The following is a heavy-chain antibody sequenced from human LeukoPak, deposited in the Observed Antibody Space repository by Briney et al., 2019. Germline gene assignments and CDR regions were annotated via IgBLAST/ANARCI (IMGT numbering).Heavy chain of an antibody. V-gene: IGHV3-23*01. Sequence: GGSLRLSCAASGFTFSSYVMSWVRQAPGKGLEWVSSLSGSGGGPNYANSVKGRFTISRDNSKNTLYLQMNSLRAEDTAVYFCAKARDDYGDYPKDYWGQGTLVTVSS. CDR1: GFTFSSYV. D-gene: IGHD4-17*01. J-gene: IGHJ4*02. CDR3: AKARDDYGDYPKDY. CDR2: LSGSGGGP.